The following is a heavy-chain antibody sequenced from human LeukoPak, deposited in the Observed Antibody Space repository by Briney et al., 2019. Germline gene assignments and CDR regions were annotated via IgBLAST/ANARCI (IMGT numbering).Heavy chain of an antibody. CDR3: ARDRAPNIYYGMDV. D-gene: IGHD2/OR15-2a*01. J-gene: IGHJ6*02. V-gene: IGHV3-23*01. CDR2: ISNSGGST. Sequence: GGSLRLSCAASGLTFSSHWMHWVRQAPGKGLEWVSIISNSGGSTYYTDSVKGRFTVSRDNSKDTLYLQMNSLRAEDTAIYYCARDRAPNIYYGMDVWGQGTTVTVSS. CDR1: GLTFSSHW.